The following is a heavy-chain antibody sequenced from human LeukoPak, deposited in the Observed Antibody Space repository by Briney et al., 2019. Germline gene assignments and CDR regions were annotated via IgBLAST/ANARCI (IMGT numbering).Heavy chain of an antibody. Sequence: PSEALSLTCGVSGYSISRGYYWAWIRRPPGKGLEWIGTIYHTGSTYYTPSLGSRVTISVDTSKNEFSLNLNSVTAADTAVYYCARAGWIITSGIDYWGQGALVTVSS. J-gene: IGHJ4*02. CDR1: GYSISRGYY. D-gene: IGHD3-10*01. V-gene: IGHV4-38-2*01. CDR3: ARAGWIITSGIDY. CDR2: IYHTGST.